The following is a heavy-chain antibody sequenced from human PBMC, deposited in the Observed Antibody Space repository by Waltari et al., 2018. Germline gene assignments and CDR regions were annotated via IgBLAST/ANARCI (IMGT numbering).Heavy chain of an antibody. Sequence: QVQLQQWGAGLLKPSETLSLTCAVYGESFSGSYWSWISQPPGKGLEWIGEINHSGSTNYNPSLKSRVTISVDTSKNQFSLKLSSVTAADTAVYYCARGRYCSGGSCYSYFDYWGQGTLVTVSS. V-gene: IGHV4-34*01. J-gene: IGHJ4*02. CDR1: GESFSGSY. CDR2: INHSGST. D-gene: IGHD2-15*01. CDR3: ARGRYCSGGSCYSYFDY.